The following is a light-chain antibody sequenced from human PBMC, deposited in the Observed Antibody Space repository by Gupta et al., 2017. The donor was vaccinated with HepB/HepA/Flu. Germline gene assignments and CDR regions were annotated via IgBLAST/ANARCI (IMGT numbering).Light chain of an antibody. CDR2: ATS. CDR3: QQDGGSPLT. V-gene: IGKV3-20*01. Sequence: IALTQSPGTLALSPGERATLSCRASQSFSRTFLAWYQQKAGQAPRLLIYATSSRATGIPDRFSGSGSGTDFTLTISRLEPEDFAVYYCQQDGGSPLTFGGGTKVEIK. J-gene: IGKJ4*01. CDR1: QSFSRTF.